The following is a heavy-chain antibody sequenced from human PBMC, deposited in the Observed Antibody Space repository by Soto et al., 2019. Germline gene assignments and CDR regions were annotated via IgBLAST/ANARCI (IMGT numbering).Heavy chain of an antibody. CDR2: ISHDGSNQ. CDR1: GFNLRTSG. J-gene: IGHJ4*02. CDR3: AKDSSAAFDY. V-gene: IGHV3-30*18. Sequence: GESLKISYVASGFNLRTSGMHWCRQAPSKGLEWVAVISHDGSNQFYAESVKGRFTISRDNSKNMLYLQMNSLRADDSAVYFCAKDSSAAFDYWGQGTVVTVSS. D-gene: IGHD6-25*01.